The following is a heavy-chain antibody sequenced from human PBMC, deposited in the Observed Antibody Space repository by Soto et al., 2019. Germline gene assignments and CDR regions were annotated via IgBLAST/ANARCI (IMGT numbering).Heavy chain of an antibody. CDR1: GGSISSYY. D-gene: IGHD6-13*01. CDR2: IYYSGST. Sequence: SETLSLTCSVSGGSISSYYWSWIRQPPGKGLEWIGYIYYSGSTNYNPSLKSRVTISVDTSKNQFSLKLSSVTAADTAVYYCARDREYSSSWYLVDYYYGMDVWGQGTTVTVSS. J-gene: IGHJ6*02. V-gene: IGHV4-59*01. CDR3: ARDREYSSSWYLVDYYYGMDV.